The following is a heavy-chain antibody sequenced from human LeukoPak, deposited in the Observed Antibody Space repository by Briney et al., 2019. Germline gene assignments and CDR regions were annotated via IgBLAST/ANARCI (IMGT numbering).Heavy chain of an antibody. V-gene: IGHV4-34*01. CDR1: GGSFSGYY. Sequence: SETLSLTCAVYGGSFSGYYWSWIRQPPGKGLEWIGEINHSGSTNYNPSLKSRVTISVDTSENQFSLKLSSVTAADTAVYYCAAGGYSYGYHFDYWGQGTLVTVSS. CDR3: AAGGYSYGYHFDY. J-gene: IGHJ4*02. D-gene: IGHD5-18*01. CDR2: INHSGST.